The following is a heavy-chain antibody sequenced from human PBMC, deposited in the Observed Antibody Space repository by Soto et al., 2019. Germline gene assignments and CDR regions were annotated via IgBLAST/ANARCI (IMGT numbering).Heavy chain of an antibody. CDR2: INPNSGGT. CDR1: GYTFTGYY. J-gene: IGHJ6*02. V-gene: IGHV1-2*04. Sequence: VSVKVSCKASGYTFTGYYMRWVRQAPGQGLEWMGWINPNSGGTNYAQKFQGWVTMTRDTSISTAYMELSRLRSDDTAVYYCARAQDCSSTSCYADYYYGMDVWGQGTTVTVSS. CDR3: ARAQDCSSTSCYADYYYGMDV. D-gene: IGHD2-2*01.